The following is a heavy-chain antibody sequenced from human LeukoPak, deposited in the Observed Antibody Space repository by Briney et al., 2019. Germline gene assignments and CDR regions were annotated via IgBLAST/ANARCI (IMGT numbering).Heavy chain of an antibody. CDR3: ARVDLLYYYYMDV. D-gene: IGHD5-12*01. Sequence: PSETLSLTCTVSGGSISSDNYYWSWIRQPAGKELEWIGRFYHTGSTDYNPSVKSRVTISVDTSKNQFSLTLSSVTAADAAVYYCARVDLLYYYYMDVWGKGTTVIVSS. J-gene: IGHJ6*03. CDR1: GGSISSDNYY. V-gene: IGHV4-61*02. CDR2: FYHTGST.